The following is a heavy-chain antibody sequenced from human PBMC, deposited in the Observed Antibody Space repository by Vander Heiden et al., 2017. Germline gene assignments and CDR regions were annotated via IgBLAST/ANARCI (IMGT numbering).Heavy chain of an antibody. Sequence: EVQLAASGGGSVQPGTSRRLSCPGSGFTFADYAMHCVRQAPGKGLEWGSGVSWNSDSIGYADSVKGRFTISRDNAKNSLYLQMNSLRAEDTALYYCAKMGSIAARPTGFFDYWGQGTLVTVSS. CDR3: AKMGSIAARPTGFFDY. CDR2: VSWNSDSI. D-gene: IGHD6-6*01. J-gene: IGHJ4*02. CDR1: GFTFADYA. V-gene: IGHV3-9*01.